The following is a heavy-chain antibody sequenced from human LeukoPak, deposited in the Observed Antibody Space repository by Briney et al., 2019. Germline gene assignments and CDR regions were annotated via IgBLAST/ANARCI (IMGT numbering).Heavy chain of an antibody. J-gene: IGHJ4*02. D-gene: IGHD6-6*01. CDR2: ISSSSSYI. CDR3: TTDLPPIAARLFDY. CDR1: GFTFSDYT. Sequence: SGGSLRLSCAASGFTFSDYTMNWVRQAPGKGLEWVSSISSSSSYIYYADSVKGRFTISRYNAKNSLYLQMNSLKTEDTAVYYCTTDLPPIAARLFDYWGQGALVTVSS. V-gene: IGHV3-21*03.